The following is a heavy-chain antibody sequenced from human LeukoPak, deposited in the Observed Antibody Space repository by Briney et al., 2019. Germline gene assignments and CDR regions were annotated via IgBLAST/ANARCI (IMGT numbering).Heavy chain of an antibody. CDR1: GLKFNDYG. CDR2: INWNGGNT. CDR3: VRGATGTTFDY. D-gene: IGHD1-1*01. V-gene: IGHV3-20*04. Sequence: GGSLRLSCAASGLKFNDYGLSWVRQAPGKGLEWLSGINWNGGNTGYADSVKGRYTISRDNAKNSLYLQMNSLRAEDTALYYCVRGATGTTFDYWGQGTLVTVSS. J-gene: IGHJ4*02.